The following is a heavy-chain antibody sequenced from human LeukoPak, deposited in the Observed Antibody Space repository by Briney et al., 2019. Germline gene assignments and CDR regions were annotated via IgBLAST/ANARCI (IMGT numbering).Heavy chain of an antibody. J-gene: IGHJ4*02. Sequence: SETLSLTCTVSGGSISSYYWSWIRQPPGKGLEWIGYIYYSGSTNYNPSLKSRVTISVDTSKNQFSLKLSSVTAADTAVYYCARHRVSGSYYYFDYWGQGTLVTISS. CDR3: ARHRVSGSYYYFDY. V-gene: IGHV4-59*08. D-gene: IGHD1-26*01. CDR2: IYYSGST. CDR1: GGSISSYY.